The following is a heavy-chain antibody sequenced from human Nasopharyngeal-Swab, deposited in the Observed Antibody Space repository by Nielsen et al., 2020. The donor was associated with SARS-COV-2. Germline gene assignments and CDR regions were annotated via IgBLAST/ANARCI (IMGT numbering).Heavy chain of an antibody. CDR3: ARDRIVGATSAFDP. CDR2: ISAYNGNT. J-gene: IGHJ5*02. Sequence: WVRQAPGQGLEWMGWISAYNGNTNYAQKLQGRVTMTTDTSTSTAYMELSSLRSEDTAVYYCARDRIVGATSAFDPWGQGTLVTVSS. D-gene: IGHD1-26*01. V-gene: IGHV1-18*01.